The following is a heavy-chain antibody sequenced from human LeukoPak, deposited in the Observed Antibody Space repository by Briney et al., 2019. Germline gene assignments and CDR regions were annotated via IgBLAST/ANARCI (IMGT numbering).Heavy chain of an antibody. CDR2: ISYDGSNK. V-gene: IGHV3-30*01. CDR1: GFTFSSYA. CDR3: AGSRGIVGAVYDY. Sequence: GGSLRLSCAASGFTFSSYAMHWVRQAPGEGLEWVAVISYDGSNKYYADSVKGRFTISRDNSKNTLYLQMNSLRAEDTAVYYCAGSRGIVGAVYDYWGQGTLVTVSS. D-gene: IGHD1-26*01. J-gene: IGHJ4*02.